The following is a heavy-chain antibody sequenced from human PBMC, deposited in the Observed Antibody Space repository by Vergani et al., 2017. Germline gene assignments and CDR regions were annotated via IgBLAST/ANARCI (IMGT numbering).Heavy chain of an antibody. V-gene: IGHV5-51*03. CDR1: GYSFTSYW. J-gene: IGHJ5*02. CDR3: ARSPGYWSSTSCYTDNWFDP. D-gene: IGHD2-2*02. CDR2: IYPGDSDT. Sequence: EVQLVQSGAEVKKPGESLKISCTGSGYSFTSYWIGWVRQMPGKGLEWMGFIYPGDSDTRYSPSFQGQVTISADKSISTAYLQWSSLKASATAMYYCARSPGYWSSTSCYTDNWFDPWGQGTLVTVSS.